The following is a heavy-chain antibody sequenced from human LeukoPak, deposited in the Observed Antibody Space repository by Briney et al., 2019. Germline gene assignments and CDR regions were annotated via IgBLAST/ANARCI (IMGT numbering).Heavy chain of an antibody. J-gene: IGHJ4*02. Sequence: GSLRLSCAVSRLTFSNAWMSWVRQAPGKGLEWVGRIKSKTNGGTTDYAAPVKGRFTILRDDSKNTVYLQMNSLKTEDTALYYCATDSLVANFWGQGTLVTVSS. CDR2: IKSKTNGGTT. V-gene: IGHV3-15*01. D-gene: IGHD5-12*01. CDR1: RLTFSNAW. CDR3: ATDSLVANF.